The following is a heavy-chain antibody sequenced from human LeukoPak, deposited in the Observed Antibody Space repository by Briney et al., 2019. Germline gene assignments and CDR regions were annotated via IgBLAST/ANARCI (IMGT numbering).Heavy chain of an antibody. CDR3: ATGYSSSWPLGY. D-gene: IGHD6-13*01. CDR2: FDPEDGET. Sequence: ASVKASCKVSGYTLTELSMHWVRQAPGKGLEWMGGFDPEDGETIYAQKFQGRVTMTEDTSTDTAYMELSSLRSEDTAVYYCATGYSSSWPLGYWGQGTLVTVSS. J-gene: IGHJ4*02. CDR1: GYTLTELS. V-gene: IGHV1-24*01.